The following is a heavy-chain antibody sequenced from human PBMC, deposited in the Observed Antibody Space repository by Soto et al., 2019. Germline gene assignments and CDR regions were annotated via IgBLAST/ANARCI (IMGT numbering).Heavy chain of an antibody. V-gene: IGHV1-24*01. CDR1: GYTLTEIS. D-gene: IGHD4-17*01. CDR2: FDPEDGET. CDR3: ATDYGEVSYAFDI. Sequence: GASVKVSWKVSGYTLTEISMHWGRQAPGKGLEWMGGFDPEDGETIYAQKFQGRVTMTEDTSTDTAYMELSSLRSEDTAVYYCATDYGEVSYAFDIWGQGTMVTVSS. J-gene: IGHJ3*02.